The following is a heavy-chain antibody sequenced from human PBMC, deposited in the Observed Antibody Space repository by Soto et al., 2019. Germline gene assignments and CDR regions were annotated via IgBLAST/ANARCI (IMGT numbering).Heavy chain of an antibody. Sequence: PGGSLRLSCAASGFTFSSYSMNWVRQAPGKGLEWVSSISSSSSYIYYADSVKGRFTISRDNAKNSLYLQMNSLRAEDTAVYYCARVGPEVARYYYGMDVWGQGTTVTVSS. J-gene: IGHJ6*02. CDR2: ISSSSSYI. V-gene: IGHV3-21*01. CDR3: ARVGPEVARYYYGMDV. D-gene: IGHD5-12*01. CDR1: GFTFSSYS.